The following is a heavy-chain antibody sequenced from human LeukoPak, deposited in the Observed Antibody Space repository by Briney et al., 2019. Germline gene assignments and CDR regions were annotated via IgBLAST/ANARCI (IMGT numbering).Heavy chain of an antibody. CDR1: GFTFSSYS. Sequence: GGSLRLSCAGSGFTFSSYSMNWVRQAPGKGLEWVSFISSGSNDIYYADSVKGRFTISRDNAKNSLYLEMNSLRAEDTAVYYCARDNILTGYYTGWFDPWGQGTLVTVSS. D-gene: IGHD3-9*01. CDR3: ARDNILTGYYTGWFDP. CDR2: ISSGSNDI. J-gene: IGHJ5*02. V-gene: IGHV3-21*01.